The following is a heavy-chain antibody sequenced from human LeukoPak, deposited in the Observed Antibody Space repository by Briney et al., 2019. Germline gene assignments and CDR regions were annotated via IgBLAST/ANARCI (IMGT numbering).Heavy chain of an antibody. CDR2: INPSGGST. D-gene: IGHD6-13*01. Sequence: ASVKVSCKASGYTFTSYYMHWVRQAPGQGLEWMGIINPSGGSTSYAQKFQGRVTMTRDVSTSTVYMELSSLRSEDTAVYYCAREFSSSWNLSVGYYYYMDVWGKGTTVTVSS. J-gene: IGHJ6*03. CDR3: AREFSSSWNLSVGYYYYMDV. CDR1: GYTFTSYY. V-gene: IGHV1-46*01.